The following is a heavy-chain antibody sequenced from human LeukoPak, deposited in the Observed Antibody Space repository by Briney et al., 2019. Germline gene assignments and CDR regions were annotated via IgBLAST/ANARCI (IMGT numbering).Heavy chain of an antibody. CDR1: RFTFSSYS. V-gene: IGHV3-21*01. Sequence: GGSLRLSCAASRFTFSSYSMNWVRQAPGKGLEWVSSISSSSSYIYYADSVKGRFTISRDNAKNSLYLQMNSLRAEDTAVYYCARGREVGYCSSTSCPNPDYWGQGTLVTVSS. D-gene: IGHD2-2*01. CDR2: ISSSSSYI. J-gene: IGHJ4*02. CDR3: ARGREVGYCSSTSCPNPDY.